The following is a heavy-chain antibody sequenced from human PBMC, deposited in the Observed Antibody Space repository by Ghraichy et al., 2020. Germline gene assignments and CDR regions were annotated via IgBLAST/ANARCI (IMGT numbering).Heavy chain of an antibody. D-gene: IGHD1-26*01. J-gene: IGHJ4*02. CDR2: ISDSGSGT. CDR1: GFTFSNYA. Sequence: GGSLRLSCAASGFTFSNYAMTWVRQAPGKGLEWVSSISDSGSGTYYADSVKGRVTISRDNSKNTLYLHINSLRVEDTAVYFCAKDLGMRGVGATLDYWGQGTPGTVSS. CDR3: AKDLGMRGVGATLDY. V-gene: IGHV3-23*01.